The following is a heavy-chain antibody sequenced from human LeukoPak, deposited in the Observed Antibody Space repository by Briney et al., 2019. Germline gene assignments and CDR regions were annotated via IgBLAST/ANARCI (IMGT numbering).Heavy chain of an antibody. CDR3: ARVEGSSWYRY. Sequence: SETLSLTCTVSGGSISSYYWSWIRQPPGKGLEWFGYIYYSGSTNYNPSLKSRVTISVDTSKNQFSLKLSSVTAADTAVYYCARVEGSSWYRYWGQGTLVTVSS. CDR1: GGSISSYY. V-gene: IGHV4-59*01. J-gene: IGHJ4*02. D-gene: IGHD6-13*01. CDR2: IYYSGST.